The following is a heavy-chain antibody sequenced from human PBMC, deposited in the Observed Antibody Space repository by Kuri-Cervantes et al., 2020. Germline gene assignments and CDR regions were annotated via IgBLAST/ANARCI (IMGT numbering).Heavy chain of an antibody. D-gene: IGHD2-15*01. V-gene: IGHV3-30-3*01. Sequence: GGSLRLSCAASGFTFSSYAMHWVRQAPGKGLEWVAVISYDGSNKYYADSVKGRFTISRDNSKNSLYLQMNSLRAEDTAVYYCARGGYCSGGSCYQTAYYYYYMDVWGKGTTVTVSS. J-gene: IGHJ6*03. CDR2: ISYDGSNK. CDR1: GFTFSSYA. CDR3: ARGGYCSGGSCYQTAYYYYYMDV.